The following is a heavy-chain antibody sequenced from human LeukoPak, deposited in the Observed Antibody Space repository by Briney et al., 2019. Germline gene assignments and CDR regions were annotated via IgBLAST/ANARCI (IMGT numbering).Heavy chain of an antibody. D-gene: IGHD6-19*01. Sequence: GGSLRLSCAASGFSFSIYRTNWVRQAPGKGLEWISYIHLSGTPIHYADPVKGRFSISRDNVNNALYLQMDNLRVEDTAVYFCARDRGYARTDSGGYPVFDLWGQGTLVTVSS. J-gene: IGHJ4*02. CDR3: ARDRGYARTDSGGYPVFDL. CDR2: IHLSGTPI. V-gene: IGHV3-48*04. CDR1: GFSFSIYR.